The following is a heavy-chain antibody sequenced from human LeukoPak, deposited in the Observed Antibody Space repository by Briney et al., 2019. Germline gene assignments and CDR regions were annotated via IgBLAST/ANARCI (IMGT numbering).Heavy chain of an antibody. CDR1: GFTFSTYG. CDR2: IRYDGSNK. D-gene: IGHD3-10*01. J-gene: IGHJ6*03. V-gene: IGHV3-30*02. Sequence: GGSLRLSCAASGFTFSTYGMHWVRQAPGKGLEWVAFIRYDGSNKYYADSVKGRFTISRDNSKNTLYLQMNSLRAEDTAVYYCAKDLLWFGELFGGYYMDVWGKGTTVTISS. CDR3: AKDLLWFGELFGGYYMDV.